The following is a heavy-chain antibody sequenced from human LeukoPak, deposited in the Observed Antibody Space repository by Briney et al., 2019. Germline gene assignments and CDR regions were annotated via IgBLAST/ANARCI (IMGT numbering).Heavy chain of an antibody. J-gene: IGHJ4*02. D-gene: IGHD4-17*01. CDR2: ISSSSSTI. CDR3: ARVDGDYLRRFDY. Sequence: PGGSLRLSCAASGFTFSSYSMNWARQAPGKGLEWVSYISSSSSTIYYADSVKGRFTISRDNAKNSLYLQMNSLRAEDTAVYYCARVDGDYLRRFDYWGQGTLVTVSS. CDR1: GFTFSSYS. V-gene: IGHV3-48*04.